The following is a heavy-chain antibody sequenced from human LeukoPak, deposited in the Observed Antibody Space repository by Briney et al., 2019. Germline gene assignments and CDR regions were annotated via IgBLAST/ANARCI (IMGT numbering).Heavy chain of an antibody. CDR2: IYYSGST. CDR3: ARERGGTNYYDSSGYYILRNDAFDI. D-gene: IGHD3-22*01. V-gene: IGHV4-59*01. CDR1: GGSISSYY. Sequence: SETLSLTCTVSGGSISSYYWSWLRQPPGKGLEGIGYIYYSGSTNYNPSLKSRVTISVDTSKNQFSLKLSSVTAADTAVYYCARERGGTNYYDSSGYYILRNDAFDIWGQGTMVTVSS. J-gene: IGHJ3*02.